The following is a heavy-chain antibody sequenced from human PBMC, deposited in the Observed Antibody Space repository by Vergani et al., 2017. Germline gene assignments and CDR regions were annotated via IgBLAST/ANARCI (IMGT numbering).Heavy chain of an antibody. CDR2: IIPSLATT. CDR3: AGATYSYGSCHRGFEL. V-gene: IGHV1-69*11. CDR1: GGTFSSYA. Sequence: QVQLVQSGAEVKKPGSSVKVSCKASGGTFSSYALNWVRQAPGQGLEWMGSIIPSLATTIYAQKFQGRVTITADASTSTAYMELSSLKAEDTAVFCCAGATYSYGSCHRGFELWGQGTMVTVSS. J-gene: IGHJ1*01. D-gene: IGHD2-15*01.